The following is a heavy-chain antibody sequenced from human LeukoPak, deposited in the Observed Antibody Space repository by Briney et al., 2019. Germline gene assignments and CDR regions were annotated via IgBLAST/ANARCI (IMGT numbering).Heavy chain of an antibody. Sequence: KSSETLSLTCIVSGGSISSYYWSWIRQPPGKGLEWIGYVYYSGSTNYNSSLKSRVTISVDTSKNRFSLKLSSVTSADTALYYCARGGTVQFFQHWGQGTLVTASS. CDR3: ARGGTVQFFQH. J-gene: IGHJ1*01. D-gene: IGHD1-1*01. V-gene: IGHV4-59*01. CDR2: VYYSGST. CDR1: GGSISSYY.